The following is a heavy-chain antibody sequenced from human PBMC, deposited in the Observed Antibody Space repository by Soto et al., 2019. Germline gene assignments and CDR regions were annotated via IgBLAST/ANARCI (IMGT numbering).Heavy chain of an antibody. J-gene: IGHJ4*02. V-gene: IGHV4-34*01. Sequence: SESLSLTCAVYGGSCSGYYGSWIRQSPGKGLEWIGEINHSGSTNYNPYLKSRVPISVDKSKNQFSLKLMSLSAADTAVYYCGRLKGLATISYYFDYWGQGALVTVS. D-gene: IGHD3-9*01. CDR2: INHSGST. CDR1: GGSCSGYY. CDR3: GRLKGLATISYYFDY.